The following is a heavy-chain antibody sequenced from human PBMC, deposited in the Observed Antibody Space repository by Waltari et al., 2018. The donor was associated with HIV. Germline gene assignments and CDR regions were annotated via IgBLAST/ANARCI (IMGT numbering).Heavy chain of an antibody. V-gene: IGHV4-34*01. Sequence: QVQLQQWGAGLLKPSETLSLTCAVYGGSFSDYYWNWVRQPPGKGLEWIGEVSPSAKTNYKSSLKSRVTISVDASKKQFSLKLSSATAADTAIYYCARGALPGRFDYWGQGTPVTVTS. CDR1: GGSFSDYY. CDR2: VSPSAKT. CDR3: ARGALPGRFDY. J-gene: IGHJ4*02.